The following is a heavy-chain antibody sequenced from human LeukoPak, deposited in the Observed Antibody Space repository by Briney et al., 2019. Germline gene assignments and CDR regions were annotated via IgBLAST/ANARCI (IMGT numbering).Heavy chain of an antibody. CDR2: IHHSGST. V-gene: IGHV4-38-2*02. CDR3: ARLGCCSSTSCYPDR. D-gene: IGHD2-2*01. Sequence: SETLSLTCTVSDYSISTVYYWGWIRQPPGKGLEWIASIHHSGSTDYNPSLKSRVTISIDTSKNQFSLNLKYVTAADTAVYHCARLGCCSSTSCYPDRWGQGTLVTVSS. J-gene: IGHJ5*02. CDR1: DYSISTVYY.